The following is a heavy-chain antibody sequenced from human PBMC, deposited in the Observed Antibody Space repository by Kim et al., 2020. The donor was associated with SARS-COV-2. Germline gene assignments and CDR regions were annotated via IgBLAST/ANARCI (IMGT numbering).Heavy chain of an antibody. CDR3: TRHLEQQISPRTAYYYYGMDV. J-gene: IGHJ6*02. Sequence: GGSLRLSCAASGFTFSGSAMHWVRQASGKGLEWVGRIRSKANSYATAYAASVKGRFTISRDDSKNTAYLQMNSLKTEDTAVYYCTRHLEQQISPRTAYYYYGMDVWGQGTTVTVSS. CDR2: IRSKANSYAT. D-gene: IGHD6-13*01. V-gene: IGHV3-73*01. CDR1: GFTFSGSA.